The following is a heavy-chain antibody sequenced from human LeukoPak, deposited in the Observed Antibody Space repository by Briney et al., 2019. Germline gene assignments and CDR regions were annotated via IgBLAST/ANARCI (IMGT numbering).Heavy chain of an antibody. V-gene: IGHV3-30*18. D-gene: IGHD4-4*01. CDR2: ISYDGSNK. Sequence: PGGSLRLSCAASGFTFSSYGMHWVRQAPGKGLEWVAVISYDGSNKYYADSVKGRFTISRDNSKNTLYLQMNSLRAEDTAVYYCAKAPAPYSNPYYYYGMDVWGQGTTVTVSS. CDR1: GFTFSSYG. J-gene: IGHJ6*02. CDR3: AKAPAPYSNPYYYYGMDV.